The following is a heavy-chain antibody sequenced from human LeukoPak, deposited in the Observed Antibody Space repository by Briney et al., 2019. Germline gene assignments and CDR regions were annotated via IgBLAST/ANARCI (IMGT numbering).Heavy chain of an antibody. CDR3: ARDRWYDILTGYYGRSANWFDP. D-gene: IGHD3-9*01. Sequence: PSETLSLTCAVSGYSISSGYYWGWIRQPSGKGLEWIGSIYHSGSTYYNPSLKSRVTISVDTSKNQFSLKLSSVTAADTAVYYCARDRWYDILTGYYGRSANWFDPWGQGTLVTVSS. V-gene: IGHV4-38-2*02. CDR2: IYHSGST. J-gene: IGHJ5*02. CDR1: GYSISSGYY.